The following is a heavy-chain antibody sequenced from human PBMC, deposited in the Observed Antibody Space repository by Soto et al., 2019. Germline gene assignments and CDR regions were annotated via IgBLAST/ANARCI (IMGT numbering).Heavy chain of an antibody. Sequence: PSETLSLTCTVSGGSISSSSYYWGWIRQPPGKGLEWIGSIYYSGSTYYNPSLKSRVTISVDTSKNQFSLKLSSVTAADTAVYYCARPLITNWFDPWGQGTLVTVSS. CDR1: GGSISSSSYY. J-gene: IGHJ5*02. V-gene: IGHV4-39*01. CDR2: IYYSGST. CDR3: ARPLITNWFDP. D-gene: IGHD3-22*01.